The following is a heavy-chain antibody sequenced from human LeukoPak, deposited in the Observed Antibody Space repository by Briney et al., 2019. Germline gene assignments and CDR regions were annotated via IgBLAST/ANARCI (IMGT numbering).Heavy chain of an antibody. CDR2: ITGSGTAT. J-gene: IGHJ4*02. Sequence: GGSLRLSCAASGFSFSNYAMSWVRQAPGKGLGGVSAITGSGTATYYADSVKGRFTISRDNSKNTVYLQMNSLRAEDTAVYYCAKDRTTTGLLLAGLIDYWGQGTLVTVSS. V-gene: IGHV3-23*01. D-gene: IGHD4-11*01. CDR1: GFSFSNYA. CDR3: AKDRTTTGLLLAGLIDY.